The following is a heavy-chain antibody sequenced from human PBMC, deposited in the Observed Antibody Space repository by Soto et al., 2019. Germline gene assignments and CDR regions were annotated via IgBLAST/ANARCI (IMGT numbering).Heavy chain of an antibody. CDR3: ARDSSSAGYYYGMDV. CDR1: NETLTTYG. V-gene: IGHV1-18*01. J-gene: IGHJ6*02. D-gene: IGHD3-10*01. Sequence: QVHLVQSGAEVKKPGASVKVSCKASNETLTTYGISWVRQAPGQGLEWMGWVSGYSGHSSSAQEFQDRVIMTTDTSTNTAYMELRSLTCDDSAVYFCARDSSSAGYYYGMDVWGQGTTVTVSS. CDR2: VSGYSGHS.